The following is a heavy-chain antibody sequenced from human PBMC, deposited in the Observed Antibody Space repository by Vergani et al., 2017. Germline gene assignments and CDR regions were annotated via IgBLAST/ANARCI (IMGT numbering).Heavy chain of an antibody. Sequence: QVQLQESGPGLVKPSETLSLTCTVSGGSISSYYWSWIRQPPGKGLEWIGYIYTSGSTNYNPSLKSRVTRSVDTSKNQFSLKLSSVTAADTAVYYCARHSTYYYDSSGYPRGSYFDYWGQGTLVTVSS. CDR3: ARHSTYYYDSSGYPRGSYFDY. CDR1: GGSISSYY. D-gene: IGHD3-22*01. V-gene: IGHV4-4*09. CDR2: IYTSGST. J-gene: IGHJ4*02.